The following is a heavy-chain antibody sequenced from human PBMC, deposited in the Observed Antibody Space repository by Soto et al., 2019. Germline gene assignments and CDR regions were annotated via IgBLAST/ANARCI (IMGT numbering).Heavy chain of an antibody. CDR2: IKTKSDGRTA. V-gene: IGHV3-15*01. Sequence: EVQLVESGGGLVRPGGSLRLSCAASGFTFSNAWMCWVRQAPGKGLEWVGRIKTKSDGRTADYAAPVKGRFSISRDDSEKTLYLQMNSLKTEDTAVYYCITDPPSVTPQLSGSHWFDPWGQGTLVTVSS. D-gene: IGHD4-4*01. J-gene: IGHJ5*02. CDR3: ITDPPSVTPQLSGSHWFDP. CDR1: GFTFSNAW.